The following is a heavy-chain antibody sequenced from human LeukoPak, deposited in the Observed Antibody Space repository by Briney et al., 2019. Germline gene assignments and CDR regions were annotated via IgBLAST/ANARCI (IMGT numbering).Heavy chain of an antibody. CDR3: ARECYYDSSGYPAFDI. CDR2: IYYSGGT. D-gene: IGHD3-22*01. V-gene: IGHV4-59*01. CDR1: GGSISSYY. J-gene: IGHJ3*02. Sequence: SETLSLTCTVSGGSISSYYWSWIRQPPGKGLEWIGYIYYSGGTNYNPSLKSRVTISVDTSKNQSSLKLSSVTAADTAVYYCARECYYDSSGYPAFDIWGQGTMVTVSS.